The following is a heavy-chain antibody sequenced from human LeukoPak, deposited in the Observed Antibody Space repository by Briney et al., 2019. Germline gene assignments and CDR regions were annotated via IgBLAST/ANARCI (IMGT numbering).Heavy chain of an antibody. CDR1: GGSISSYY. CDR3: ARVGIVGATRGAFDI. J-gene: IGHJ3*02. Sequence: SETLSLTCTVSGGSISSYYWSWIRQPAGKGLEWIGRIYTSGSTNYNPSLKSRVTMSVDTSKNQFSLKLSSVTAADTAVYYCARVGIVGATRGAFDIWGQGTKVTVSS. V-gene: IGHV4-4*07. D-gene: IGHD1-26*01. CDR2: IYTSGST.